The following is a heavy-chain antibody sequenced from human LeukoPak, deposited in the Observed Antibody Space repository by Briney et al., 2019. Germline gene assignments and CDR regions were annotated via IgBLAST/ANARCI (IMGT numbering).Heavy chain of an antibody. J-gene: IGHJ4*02. D-gene: IGHD6-13*01. CDR3: AKPSSSWLGLIVY. V-gene: IGHV3-48*01. CDR1: EFTFSSYS. Sequence: GGSLRLSCAASEFTFSSYSMNWVRQAPGKGLEWVSFISSSSSTIYYADSVKGRFTISRDNAKNSPYLQMNSLRAEDTAVYYCAKPSSSWLGLIVYWGQGTLVTVSS. CDR2: ISSSSSTI.